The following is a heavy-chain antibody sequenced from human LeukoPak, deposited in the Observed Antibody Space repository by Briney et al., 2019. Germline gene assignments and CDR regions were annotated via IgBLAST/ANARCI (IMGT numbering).Heavy chain of an antibody. CDR1: GGTFTKYV. J-gene: IGHJ1*01. D-gene: IGHD2-21*01. Sequence: ASVKVSCKASGGTFTKYVISGVREAPGQGLECMGRFIPVHDTANYAHKFRGRVILTADKSTSTAYMELTSLRSEDTAVYYCAVLGVIPDWGQGTLITVSS. CDR3: AVLGVIPD. CDR2: FIPVHDTA. V-gene: IGHV1-69*10.